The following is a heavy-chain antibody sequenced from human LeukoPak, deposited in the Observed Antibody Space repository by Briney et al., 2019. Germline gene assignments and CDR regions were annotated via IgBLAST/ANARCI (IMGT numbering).Heavy chain of an antibody. V-gene: IGHV4-34*01. CDR3: ARLNLEYFYSSGPNDY. CDR2: INHAGTT. J-gene: IGHJ4*02. D-gene: IGHD3-10*01. Sequence: SETLSLTCALYGGSFTYYYWSWIRQPPGKGLEWIGEINHAGTTDYNPSLKSRVTISVDTSRNQFSLKLNSVTAADTAVYYCARLNLEYFYSSGPNDYWGQGTLVTVSS. CDR1: GGSFTYYY.